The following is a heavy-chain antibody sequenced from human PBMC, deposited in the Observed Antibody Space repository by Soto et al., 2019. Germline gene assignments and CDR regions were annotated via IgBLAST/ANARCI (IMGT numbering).Heavy chain of an antibody. J-gene: IGHJ6*02. CDR2: ISYDGSNK. Sequence: GGSLRLSCAASGFTFSSYGMHWVRQAPGKGLEWVAVISYDGSNKYYADSVKGRFTISRDNTKNTLYMQMNSLRAEDTAVYYCAKDVVGVVVMMYYYYGMDVWGQGTTVTVSS. CDR3: AKDVVGVVVMMYYYYGMDV. V-gene: IGHV3-30*18. CDR1: GFTFSSYG. D-gene: IGHD3-22*01.